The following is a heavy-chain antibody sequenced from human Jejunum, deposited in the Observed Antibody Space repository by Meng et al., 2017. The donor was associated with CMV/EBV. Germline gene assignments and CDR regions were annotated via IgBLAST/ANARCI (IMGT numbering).Heavy chain of an antibody. J-gene: IGHJ4*02. CDR3: AKLIDY. CDR2: ISSGGSST. V-gene: IGHV3-23*01. Sequence: LKISCAASGFTFTTYAMGWVRQAPGKGLEWVSGISSGGSSTYYADSVKGRFTISRDNSQNTLYLQMNSLRAEDTAVYYCAKLIDYWGQGTLVTVSS. CDR1: GFTFTTYA.